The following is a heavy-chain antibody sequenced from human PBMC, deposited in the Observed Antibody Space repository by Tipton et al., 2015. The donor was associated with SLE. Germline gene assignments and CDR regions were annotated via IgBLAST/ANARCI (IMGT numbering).Heavy chain of an antibody. V-gene: IGHV4-59*11. CDR2: LYKTGRT. CDR1: GGSISSHH. D-gene: IGHD2-21*01. Sequence: LRLSCTVSGGSISSHHWSWIRQSPGKGLEWIGYLYKTGRTDYNPSLRSRVSISRDTSKNQFSLQLSVVTAADTAVYYCARVGGCIDCLYYLGQGTLVTVSS. CDR3: ARVGGCIDCLYY. J-gene: IGHJ4*02.